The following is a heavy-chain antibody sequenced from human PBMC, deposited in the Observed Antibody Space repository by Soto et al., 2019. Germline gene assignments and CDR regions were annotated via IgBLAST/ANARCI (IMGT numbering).Heavy chain of an antibody. J-gene: IGHJ4*02. CDR2: ISSNSDTI. CDR1: GFTADDYA. CDR3: EKDMKWGGMTTIHYFDA. D-gene: IGHD4-17*01. Sequence: EVQLVESGGGLVQPGRSLRLSCVASGFTADDYAMHWVRQAPGKGLEWVSGISSNSDTIDYADSVKGRFTISRDNAKNSLFLQMNSLGPEDTALYYCEKDMKWGGMTTIHYFDAWGQGTLVTVSS. V-gene: IGHV3-9*02.